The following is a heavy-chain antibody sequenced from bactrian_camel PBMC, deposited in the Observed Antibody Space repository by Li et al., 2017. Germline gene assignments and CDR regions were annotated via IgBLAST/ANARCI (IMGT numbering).Heavy chain of an antibody. CDR2: ISSDGST. Sequence: HVQLVESGGGLVQPGGSLRLSCAASGAIYCRYDMSWYRQAPGKEREFVSAISSDGSTSYADSVKGRFTISRDNAKNMVYLHMTSLKPEDTGVYYCVRDYKSGDYRDDFGYWGQGTQVTVS. J-gene: IGHJ6*01. V-gene: IGHV3S53*01. D-gene: IGHD4*01. CDR3: VRDYKSGDYRDDFGY. CDR1: GAIYCRYD.